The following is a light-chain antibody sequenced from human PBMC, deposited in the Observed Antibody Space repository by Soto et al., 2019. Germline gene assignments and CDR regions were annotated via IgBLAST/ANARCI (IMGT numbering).Light chain of an antibody. CDR1: SSDVGSYNL. J-gene: IGLJ1*01. CDR3: CSYAGSSTWV. CDR2: EGS. Sequence: QSGLAQPASGSGSPGPSITIPCTGTSSDVGSYNLVSWYQQHPGKAPKLMIYEGSKRPSGVSNRFSGSKSGNTASLTISGLQAEDEADYYCCSYAGSSTWVFXTGTKVNVL. V-gene: IGLV2-23*01.